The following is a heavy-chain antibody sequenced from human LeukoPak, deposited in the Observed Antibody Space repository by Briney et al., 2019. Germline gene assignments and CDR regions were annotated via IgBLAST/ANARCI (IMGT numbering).Heavy chain of an antibody. CDR1: GGSISNYY. CDR3: ARGIRYYYDSSGAPAIFDP. V-gene: IGHV4-59*01. J-gene: IGHJ5*02. D-gene: IGHD3-22*01. Sequence: PSETLSLTCTVSGGSISNYYWSWIRQPPGKGLEWIGYIYYSGSTNYNPSLKSRVTISVDTSKNQLSLKLNSVTAPGTAVYYCARGIRYYYDSSGAPAIFDPWGQGTLVTVSS. CDR2: IYYSGST.